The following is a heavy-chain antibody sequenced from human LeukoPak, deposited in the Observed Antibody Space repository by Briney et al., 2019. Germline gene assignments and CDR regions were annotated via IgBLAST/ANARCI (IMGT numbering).Heavy chain of an antibody. D-gene: IGHD3-3*01. J-gene: IGHJ2*01. CDR2: IYYSGST. V-gene: IGHV4-59*01. CDR1: GGSISSYY. CDR3: ARDRDYDFWSGYYRPYRYFDL. Sequence: SETLSLTCTVSGGSISSYYWSWIRQPPGKGLEWIGYIYYSGSTNYNPSLKSRVTISVDTSKNQFSLKLSSVTAADTAVYYCARDRDYDFWSGYYRPYRYFDLWGRGTLVTVSS.